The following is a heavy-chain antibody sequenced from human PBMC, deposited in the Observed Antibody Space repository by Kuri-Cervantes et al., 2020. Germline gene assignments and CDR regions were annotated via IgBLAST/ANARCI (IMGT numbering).Heavy chain of an antibody. CDR2: INPNTGAT. V-gene: IGHV1-18*01. Sequence: ASVKVSCKASGYTFTNYGINWVRQTTGQGLEWMGWINPNTGATGYAQRFQGRVTMTTDTSTSTAYMELRSLRSDDTAVYYCARESTHYDILTGYYRNWYFDLWGRGTLVTVSS. CDR3: ARESTHYDILTGYYRNWYFDL. CDR1: GYTFTNYG. J-gene: IGHJ2*01. D-gene: IGHD3-9*01.